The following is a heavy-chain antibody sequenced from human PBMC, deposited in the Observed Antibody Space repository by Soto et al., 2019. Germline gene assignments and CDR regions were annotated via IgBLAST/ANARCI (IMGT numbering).Heavy chain of an antibody. D-gene: IGHD6-19*01. J-gene: IGHJ6*03. CDR2: ISAYNGNT. CDR1: GYSFTNSG. CDR3: ARDRGVAPPVAGNTHYYYYMDV. Sequence: QDQLVQSGVEVKKPGASVKVSCKASGYSFTNSGITLVRQAPGPGCEGMGWISAYNGNTNYAQKFQGRVTMTTDASTSTAYLELRSLRSDDTAVYYCARDRGVAPPVAGNTHYYYYMDVWGKGTTVTVSS. V-gene: IGHV1-18*01.